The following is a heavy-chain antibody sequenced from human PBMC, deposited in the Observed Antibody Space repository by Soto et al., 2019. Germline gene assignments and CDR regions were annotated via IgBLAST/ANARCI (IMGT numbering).Heavy chain of an antibody. D-gene: IGHD3-22*01. J-gene: IGHJ4*02. V-gene: IGHV4-61*01. CDR2: IYYSGST. CDR1: DEKIGSGSCC. CDR3: ASLETYYYDSSGYDYDGDSDN. Sequence: SDTPSVRCTAADEKIGSGSCCWSWNSQPPGKGLESIGYIYYSGSTNYNPSLKSRVTISVDTSKNQFSLKLSSVTAADTAVYYCASLETYYYDSSGYDYDGDSDNWVPGTLVTVSP.